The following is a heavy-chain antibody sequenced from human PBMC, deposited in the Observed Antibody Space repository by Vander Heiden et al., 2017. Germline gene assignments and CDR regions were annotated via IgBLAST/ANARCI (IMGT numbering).Heavy chain of an antibody. CDR1: GFTFSSYA. D-gene: IGHD3-10*01. J-gene: IGHJ4*02. Sequence: EVQLLESGGGLVQPGGSLRLSCAASGFTFSSYARGWVRQAPGKGLEWVSTITGSGGYTYYADSVKGRFTISRDNSKNTLFLQLNSLRAEDTAVYYCAPHVRFGTQAFDYWSQGALVTVSS. V-gene: IGHV3-23*01. CDR3: APHVRFGTQAFDY. CDR2: ITGSGGYT.